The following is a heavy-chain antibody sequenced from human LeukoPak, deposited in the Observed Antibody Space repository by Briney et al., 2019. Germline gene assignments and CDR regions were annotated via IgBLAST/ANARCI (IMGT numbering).Heavy chain of an antibody. D-gene: IGHD6-6*01. Sequence: PGGSLRLSCAASGFTFSSYAMSWVRQAPGKGLEWVANIKEDGSEKYYVDSVKGRFTISRDNAKNSLYLQMNSLRTEDTAVYNCARTRTLEYSSSYYFDYWGQGTLVTVSS. CDR1: GFTFSSYA. J-gene: IGHJ4*02. CDR3: ARTRTLEYSSSYYFDY. V-gene: IGHV3-7*01. CDR2: IKEDGSEK.